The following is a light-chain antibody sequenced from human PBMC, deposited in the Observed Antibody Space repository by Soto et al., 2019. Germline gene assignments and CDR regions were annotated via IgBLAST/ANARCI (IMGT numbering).Light chain of an antibody. V-gene: IGKV3-11*01. CDR2: DAS. CDR1: QSVSSY. CDR3: QQRSNWPPPLT. Sequence: EIVLTQSPATLSLSPGERATLSCRASQSVSSYLAWYQQKPGQAPRLLIYDASNRATGIPVRFSASGTGTDFTLTISSLEPEDFAVYYCQQRSNWPPPLTFGGGTKVEIK. J-gene: IGKJ4*01.